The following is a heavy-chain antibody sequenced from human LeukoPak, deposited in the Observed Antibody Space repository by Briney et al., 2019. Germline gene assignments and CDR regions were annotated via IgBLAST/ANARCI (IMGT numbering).Heavy chain of an antibody. J-gene: IGHJ6*03. CDR2: IRYDGSNK. Sequence: GRSLRLSCAASGFTFSSYGMHWVRQAPGKGLEWVAFIRYDGSNKYYADSVKGRFTISRDNSKNTLYLQMSSLRDEDTALYYCAKDATAVPGTVYMDVWGKGTTVTVSS. D-gene: IGHD6-19*01. CDR1: GFTFSSYG. CDR3: AKDATAVPGTVYMDV. V-gene: IGHV3-30*02.